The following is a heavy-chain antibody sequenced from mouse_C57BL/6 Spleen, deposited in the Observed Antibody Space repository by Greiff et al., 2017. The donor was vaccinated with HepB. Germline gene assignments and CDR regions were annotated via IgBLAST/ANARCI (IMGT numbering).Heavy chain of an antibody. D-gene: IGHD1-2*01. CDR1: GYSITSGYG. J-gene: IGHJ2*01. Sequence: EVQLQQSGPGLVKPSQSLSLTCTVTGYSITSGYGWNWIRQFPGNKLEWMGHISYSGSTNYNPSLKSRISITRDTSKNQFFLQLNSVTTEDTAKYNCARTARIKYWGQGTTLTVSS. CDR2: ISYSGST. V-gene: IGHV3-2*02. CDR3: ARTARIKY.